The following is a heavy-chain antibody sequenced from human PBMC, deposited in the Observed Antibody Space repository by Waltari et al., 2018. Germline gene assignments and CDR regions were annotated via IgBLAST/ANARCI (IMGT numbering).Heavy chain of an antibody. D-gene: IGHD3-22*01. CDR1: GGSFSGSY. CDR2: INHSGST. CDR3: ARGHRDYYDSSGYYFFDY. V-gene: IGHV4-34*01. Sequence: QVQLQQWGAGLLKPSETLSLTCAVYGGSFSGSYWSWIRQPPGKGLEWIGEINHSGSTNYNPSLKSRVTISVDTSKNQFSLKLSSVTAADTAVYYCARGHRDYYDSSGYYFFDYWGQGTLVTVSS. J-gene: IGHJ4*02.